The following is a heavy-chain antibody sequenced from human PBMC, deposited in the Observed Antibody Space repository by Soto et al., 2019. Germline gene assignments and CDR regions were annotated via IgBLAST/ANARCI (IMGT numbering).Heavy chain of an antibody. Sequence: PGGSLRLSCAASGFTFSSYGMHWVRQAPGKGLEWVAVISYDGSNKYYADSVKGRFTISRDNSKNTLYLQMNSLRAEDTAVYYCAKDRVYYDSSGQDWYFDLWGRGTLVTVSS. J-gene: IGHJ2*01. CDR2: ISYDGSNK. D-gene: IGHD3-22*01. V-gene: IGHV3-30*18. CDR1: GFTFSSYG. CDR3: AKDRVYYDSSGQDWYFDL.